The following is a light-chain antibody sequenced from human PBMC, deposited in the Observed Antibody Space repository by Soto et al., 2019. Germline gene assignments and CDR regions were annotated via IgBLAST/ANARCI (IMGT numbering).Light chain of an antibody. V-gene: IGLV2-14*01. Sequence: QSALTQPASVSGSRGQSITISCTGTSSDVGGYNYVSWYQQHPGKAPKLMIYEVSNRPSGVSNRFSGSKSGNTASLTISGLQAEDEADYYCSSYTSSSTPLVFGTGTKLTVL. CDR2: EVS. CDR3: SSYTSSSTPLV. J-gene: IGLJ1*01. CDR1: SSDVGGYNY.